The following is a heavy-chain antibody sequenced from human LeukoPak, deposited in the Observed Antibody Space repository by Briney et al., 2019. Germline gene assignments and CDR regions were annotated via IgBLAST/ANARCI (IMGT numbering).Heavy chain of an antibody. J-gene: IGHJ4*02. Sequence: PGRSLRLSCAASGFTFSSYAMHWVRQAPGKGLEGVAVISYDGSNKYYADSVKGRFTISRDNSKNTLYLQMNSLRAEDTAVYYCARETSGYDLFDYWGQGTLVTVSS. CDR3: ARETSGYDLFDY. V-gene: IGHV3-30*04. CDR1: GFTFSSYA. D-gene: IGHD5-12*01. CDR2: ISYDGSNK.